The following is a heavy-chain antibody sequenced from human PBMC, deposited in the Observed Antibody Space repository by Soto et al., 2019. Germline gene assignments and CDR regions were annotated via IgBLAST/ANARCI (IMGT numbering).Heavy chain of an antibody. D-gene: IGHD6-6*01. J-gene: IGHJ5*02. CDR2: IITIFGTA. V-gene: IGHV1-69*12. CDR1: GGTFSSYA. Sequence: QVQLVQSGAEVKKPGSSVKVSCKASGGTFSSYAISWVRQAPGQGLEWMGGIITIFGTANCAQKFQGRVTITADESTSTAQMELSSLRSVDTAVYNCARDWVAAPGVDPWGQGTLVTVSS. CDR3: ARDWVAAPGVDP.